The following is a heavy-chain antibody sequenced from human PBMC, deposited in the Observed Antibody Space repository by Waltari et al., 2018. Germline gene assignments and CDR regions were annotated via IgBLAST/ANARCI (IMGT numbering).Heavy chain of an antibody. V-gene: IGHV1-18*04. CDR1: GYTFTTYI. CDR2: ISGYNVNT. Sequence: QVQLVQSGAEVKKPGASVKVSCRTSGYTFTTYIITWVRQAPGQGLEWMGWISGYNVNTNYAQKLQGRVTMTTDTSTSTAYMELTSLRSDDTAIYYCATAEIGATISAALDYWGQGTLVTVSS. J-gene: IGHJ4*02. D-gene: IGHD5-12*01. CDR3: ATAEIGATISAALDY.